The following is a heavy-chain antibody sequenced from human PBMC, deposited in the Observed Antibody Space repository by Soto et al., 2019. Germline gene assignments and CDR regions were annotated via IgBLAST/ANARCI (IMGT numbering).Heavy chain of an antibody. J-gene: IGHJ5*02. CDR3: ARDRGRTGTTLGYWFDP. Sequence: SETLSLTCTVSGGSISSGGYYWSWIRQHPGKGLEWIGYIYYSGSTYYNPSLKSRVTISVDTSKNQFSLKLSSVTAADTAVYFCARDRGRTGTTLGYWFDPWGQGTLVTVSS. V-gene: IGHV4-31*03. CDR2: IYYSGST. CDR1: GGSISSGGYY. D-gene: IGHD1-7*01.